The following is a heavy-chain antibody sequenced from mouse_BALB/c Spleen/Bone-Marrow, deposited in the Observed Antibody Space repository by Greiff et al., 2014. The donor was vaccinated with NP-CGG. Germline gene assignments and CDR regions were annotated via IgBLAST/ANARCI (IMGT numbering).Heavy chain of an antibody. CDR1: GYAFINYN. CDR3: SRGVLAYFDY. V-gene: IGHV1S135*01. D-gene: IGHD2-14*01. J-gene: IGHJ2*01. CDR2: IDPYSGGT. Sequence: VQLQQSGPELVKPGASVKVSCKASGYAFINYNMNWVKQSHGKSLEWIGYIDPYSGGTNYNQKFRGKATLTVDKSSSTAYMHLNSLTSEDSAVYYCSRGVLAYFDYWGQGTTLTVSS.